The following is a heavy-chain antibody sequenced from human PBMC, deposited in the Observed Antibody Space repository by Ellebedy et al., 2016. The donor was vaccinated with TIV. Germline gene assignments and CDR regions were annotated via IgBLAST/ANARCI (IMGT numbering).Heavy chain of an antibody. V-gene: IGHV4-4*07. J-gene: IGHJ1*01. D-gene: IGHD1-7*01. CDR1: GGSITSLY. CDR2: INTDGTT. CDR3: AKDAGGTWNS. Sequence: MPSETLSLTCSVSGGSITSLYWSWIRQPAGKGLEWIGRINTDGTTNYSPSLKSRVTISVDTSKTHFSLKLTSVTAADTATYYCAKDAGGTWNSWGQGTPATVSS.